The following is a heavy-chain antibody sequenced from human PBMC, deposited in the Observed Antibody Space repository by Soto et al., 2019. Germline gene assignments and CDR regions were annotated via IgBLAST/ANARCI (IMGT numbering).Heavy chain of an antibody. CDR2: IKQDGSEK. Sequence: GGSLRLSCVASGFTFSSYWMSWVRQAPGKGLEWVANIKQDGSEKYYVDSVKGRFTISRDNAKNSLYLQMNSLRAEDTAVYYCARGPLNGPPVAGTFYFDYWGQGTLVTVSS. CDR3: ARGPLNGPPVAGTFYFDY. J-gene: IGHJ4*02. D-gene: IGHD6-19*01. CDR1: GFTFSSYW. V-gene: IGHV3-7*03.